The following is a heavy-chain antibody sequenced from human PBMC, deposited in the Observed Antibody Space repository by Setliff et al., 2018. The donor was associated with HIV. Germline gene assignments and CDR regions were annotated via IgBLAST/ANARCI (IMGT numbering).Heavy chain of an antibody. CDR2: IYTSGST. Sequence: SETLSLTCTVSGGSISSGSYYWSWIRQPAGKGLEWIGHIYTSGSTNYKPSLKSRVTISVDTPKNQFSLRLSSVTAADTAVYYCAREGWGLLRESHYYYYMDVWGKGTKVTVSS. J-gene: IGHJ6*03. CDR3: AREGWGLLRESHYYYYMDV. D-gene: IGHD2-15*01. V-gene: IGHV4-61*09. CDR1: GGSISSGSYY.